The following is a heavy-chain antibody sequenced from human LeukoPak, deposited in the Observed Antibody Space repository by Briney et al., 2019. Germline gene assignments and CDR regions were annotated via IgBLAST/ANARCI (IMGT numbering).Heavy chain of an antibody. CDR2: IYYSGST. Sequence: SETLSLTCTVSGGSISSSSYYWGWIRQPPGKGLEWIGSIYYSGSTYYNPSLKSRVTISVDTSRNQFSLKLSSVTAADTAVYYCARDRTVAGTTSGFDYWGQGALVTVSS. CDR3: ARDRTVAGTTSGFDY. V-gene: IGHV4-39*07. CDR1: GGSISSSSYY. J-gene: IGHJ4*02. D-gene: IGHD1-1*01.